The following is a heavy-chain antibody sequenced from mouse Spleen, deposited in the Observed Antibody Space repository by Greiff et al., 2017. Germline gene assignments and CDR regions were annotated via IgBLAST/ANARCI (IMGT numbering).Heavy chain of an antibody. V-gene: IGHV7-3*02. J-gene: IGHJ3*01. D-gene: IGHD4-1*01. CDR1: GFTFTDYY. Sequence: EVQRVESGGGLVQPGGSLRLSCATSGFTFTDYYMSWVRQPPGKALEWLGFIRNKANGYTTEYSASVKGRFTISRDNSQSILYLQMNTLRAEDSATYYCARAPLANWDGGFAYWGQGTLVTVSA. CDR3: ARAPLANWDGGFAY. CDR2: IRNKANGYTT.